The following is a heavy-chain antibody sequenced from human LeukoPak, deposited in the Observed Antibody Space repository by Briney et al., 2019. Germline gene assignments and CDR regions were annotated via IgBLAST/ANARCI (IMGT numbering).Heavy chain of an antibody. CDR1: GFIFSDYY. J-gene: IGHJ4*02. CDR2: ISSSGSTI. CDR3: ARTDYGDYEDY. V-gene: IGHV3-11*01. Sequence: GGSLRLSCAASGFIFSDYYMSWIRQAPGKGLEWVSYISSSGSTIYYADSVKGRFTISRDNAKNSLFLQMNSLRAEDTAVYYCARTDYGDYEDYWGQGTLVTVSS. D-gene: IGHD4-17*01.